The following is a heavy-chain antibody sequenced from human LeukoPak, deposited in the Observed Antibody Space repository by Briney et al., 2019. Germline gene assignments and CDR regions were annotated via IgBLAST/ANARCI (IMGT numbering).Heavy chain of an antibody. J-gene: IGHJ6*02. Sequence: PGGSLRLSCAASGFTFDDYAMHWVRQAPGKGLEWVSGISWNSGSIGYADSVKGRFTISRDNAKNSLYLQMNSLRAEDTALYYCAKSLQRGPQPRYYYGMDVWGQGTTVTVSS. CDR1: GFTFDDYA. CDR3: AKSLQRGPQPRYYYGMDV. V-gene: IGHV3-9*01. CDR2: ISWNSGSI. D-gene: IGHD3-16*02.